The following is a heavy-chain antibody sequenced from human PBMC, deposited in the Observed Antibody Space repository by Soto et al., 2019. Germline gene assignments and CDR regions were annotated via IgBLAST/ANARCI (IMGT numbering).Heavy chain of an antibody. D-gene: IGHD3-22*01. V-gene: IGHV1-18*01. CDR3: ARGGYYDSSGSRNYHYYGMDV. Sequence: QAQLVQSGVEVKKPGASVKVSCKASGYTFSSYGINWVRQAPGQGLEWLGWISPYNDDTKYAQKLQGRVTMPTDTSSRTAYMALRSLSSDDTAVYFCARGGYYDSSGSRNYHYYGMDVWGQGTTVTVSS. CDR1: GYTFSSYG. CDR2: ISPYNDDT. J-gene: IGHJ6*02.